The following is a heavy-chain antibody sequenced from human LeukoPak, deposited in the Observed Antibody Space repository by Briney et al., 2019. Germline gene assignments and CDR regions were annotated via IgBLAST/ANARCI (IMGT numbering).Heavy chain of an antibody. Sequence: GRSPRLSCAASGFTFSSYAMSSVRQAPGKWLDWVSAISGSGGSTYYADSVKGRFTISRDNSKNTLYLQMNSLRAEDTAVYYCAKGDGVLLWFGEFTLDAFDIWGQGTMVTVSS. J-gene: IGHJ3*02. CDR1: GFTFSSYA. CDR3: AKGDGVLLWFGEFTLDAFDI. V-gene: IGHV3-23*01. D-gene: IGHD3-10*01. CDR2: ISGSGGST.